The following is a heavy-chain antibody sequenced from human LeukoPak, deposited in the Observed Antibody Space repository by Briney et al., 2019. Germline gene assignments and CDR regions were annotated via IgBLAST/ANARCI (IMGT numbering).Heavy chain of an antibody. D-gene: IGHD3-22*01. CDR2: IYPGDSDT. J-gene: IGHJ3*02. CDR1: RYTFTNYW. CDR3: ARHSLGYYDSSGPLGAFDI. V-gene: IGHV5-51*01. Sequence: GESLKISCKGSRYTFTNYWIGWVRQMPGKGLEWMGIIYPGDSDTRNSPSFQGQVTISADKSISTAYLQWSSLKASDTAMYYCARHSLGYYDSSGPLGAFDIWGQGTMVTVSS.